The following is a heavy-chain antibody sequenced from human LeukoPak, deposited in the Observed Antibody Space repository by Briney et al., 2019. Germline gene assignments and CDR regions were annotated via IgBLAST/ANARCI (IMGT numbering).Heavy chain of an antibody. D-gene: IGHD3-9*01. CDR1: GYSISSGYY. Sequence: SETLSLTCSVSGYSISSGYYWGWIRQPPGKGLEWIGSIYYSGSTYYNPSLKSRVTISVDTSKNQFSLKLSSVTAADTAVYYCARSNILRYFDWLLPRFDYWGQGTLVTVSS. CDR3: ARSNILRYFDWLLPRFDY. V-gene: IGHV4-38-2*02. CDR2: IYYSGST. J-gene: IGHJ4*02.